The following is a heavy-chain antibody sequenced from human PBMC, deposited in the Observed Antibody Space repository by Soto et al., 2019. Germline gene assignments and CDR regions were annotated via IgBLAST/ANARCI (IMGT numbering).Heavy chain of an antibody. CDR1: VFSFRNYA. CDR2: ISRDGSHK. D-gene: IGHD1-26*01. J-gene: IGHJ4*02. V-gene: IGHV3-30*04. CDR3: ARSRNSAVADSFDF. Sequence: PGGSLRLSCAASVFSFRNYAIHWVRQAPGKGLEWVAVISRDGSHKYYLDSVKGRFTISRDNSKDTVNLLMNSLRDDDSAMYYCARSRNSAVADSFDFWGQGTLVTVS.